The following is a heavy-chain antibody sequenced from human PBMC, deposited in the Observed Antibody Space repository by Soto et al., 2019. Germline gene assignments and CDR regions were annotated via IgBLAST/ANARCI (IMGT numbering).Heavy chain of an antibody. CDR1: GGSISSYY. CDR3: ARGHVLMVYAILPYYYMDV. J-gene: IGHJ6*03. V-gene: IGHV4-59*01. D-gene: IGHD2-8*01. CDR2: IYYSGST. Sequence: SETLSLTCTVSGGSISSYYWSWIRQPPGKGLEWIGYIYYSGSTNYNPSLKSRVTISVDTSKNQFSLKLSSVTAADTAVYYCARGHVLMVYAILPYYYMDVWGKGTTVTVSS.